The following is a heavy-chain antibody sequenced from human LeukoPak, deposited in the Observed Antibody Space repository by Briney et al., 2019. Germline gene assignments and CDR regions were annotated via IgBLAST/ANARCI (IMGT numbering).Heavy chain of an antibody. CDR3: ARDIGYSGWIDY. CDR1: GGSISSYY. D-gene: IGHD5-12*01. CDR2: IYYSGST. V-gene: IGHV4-59*01. J-gene: IGHJ4*02. Sequence: SETLSLTCTVSGGSISSYYWSWIRQPPGKGLEWIGYIYYSGSTNYNPSLKSRVTISVDTSKNQFSLKLSSVTAADTAVYYCARDIGYSGWIDYWGQGTLVTVSS.